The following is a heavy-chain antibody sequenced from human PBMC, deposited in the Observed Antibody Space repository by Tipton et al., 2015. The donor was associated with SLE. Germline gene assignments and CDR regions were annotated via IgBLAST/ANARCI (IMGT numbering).Heavy chain of an antibody. CDR2: ISGTGGTP. CDR3: AEVYDYIWGSYDS. CDR1: GFHFISYS. J-gene: IGHJ4*02. Sequence: SLRLSCAGSGFHFISYSLSWVRQAPGKGLEWVASISGTGGTPYLAESVKGRFTISRDNSNNTLYLQMNTLRAEDTARYYCAEVYDYIWGSYDSWGQGTLVTVSS. D-gene: IGHD3-16*01. V-gene: IGHV3-23*01.